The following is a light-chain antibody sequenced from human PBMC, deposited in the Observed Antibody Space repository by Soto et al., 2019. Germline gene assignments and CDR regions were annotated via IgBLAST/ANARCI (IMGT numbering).Light chain of an antibody. J-gene: IGLJ3*02. CDR2: EVT. Sequence: QSALTQPPSASGSPGQSVTISCTGTSSDVGGYNYVSWYQQYPGRAPKLMIYEVTKRPSGVPEPFSGSKSGNTASLTVSGLQAEDEADYYCSSFAASNNFYFVFGGGTKLTVL. CDR1: SSDVGGYNY. V-gene: IGLV2-8*01. CDR3: SSFAASNNFYFV.